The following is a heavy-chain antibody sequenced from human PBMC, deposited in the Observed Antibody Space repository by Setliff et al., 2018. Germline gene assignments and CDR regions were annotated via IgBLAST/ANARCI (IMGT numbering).Heavy chain of an antibody. CDR2: ISRDSNHI. V-gene: IGHV3-21*01. CDR1: GFTFSTYT. Sequence: PGGSLRLSCAASGFTFSTYTMNWIRQAPGKGLEWVSSISRDSNHIYYADSVKGRFTISRDSGKNTLYLQMDDLRVEDTAVYYCVRDFYDSGNDAFDLWGQGTLVTVSS. CDR3: VRDFYDSGNDAFDL. D-gene: IGHD4-17*01. J-gene: IGHJ3*01.